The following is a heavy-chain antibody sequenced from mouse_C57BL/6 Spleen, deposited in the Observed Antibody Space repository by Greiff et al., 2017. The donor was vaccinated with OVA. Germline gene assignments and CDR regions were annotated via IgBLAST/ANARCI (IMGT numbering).Heavy chain of an antibody. CDR2: IDPENGDT. CDR1: GFTIKDDY. Sequence: VQLQQSGAELVRPGASVKLSCTASGFTIKDDYMHWVKQRPEQGLEWIGWIDPENGDTEYASKFQGKATITADTSSNTAYLQLSSLTSEDTAVYYCTTDDPTGFAYWGQGTLVTVSA. D-gene: IGHD2-3*01. V-gene: IGHV14-4*01. J-gene: IGHJ3*01. CDR3: TTDDPTGFAY.